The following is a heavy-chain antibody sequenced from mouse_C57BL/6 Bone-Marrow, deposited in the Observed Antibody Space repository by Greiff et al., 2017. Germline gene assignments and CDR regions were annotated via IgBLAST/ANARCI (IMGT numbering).Heavy chain of an antibody. V-gene: IGHV5-4*03. J-gene: IGHJ4*01. CDR2: ISDGGSYT. CDR1: GFTFSSYA. CDR3: ASYYAMDY. Sequence: EVKVVESGGGLVKPGGSLKLSCAASGFTFSSYAMSWVRQTPEKRLEWVATISDGGSYTYYPDNVKGRFTISRDNAKNNLYLQMSHLKSEDTARYYGASYYAMDYWGQGTSVTVSS.